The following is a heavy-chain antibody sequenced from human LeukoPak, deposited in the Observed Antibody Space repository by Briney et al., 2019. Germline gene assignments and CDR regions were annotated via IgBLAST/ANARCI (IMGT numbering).Heavy chain of an antibody. CDR1: GGTFSSYA. D-gene: IGHD6-19*01. Sequence: GASVKVSCKASGGTFSSYAISWVRQAPGQGLEWMGGIIPMFGTANYAQKIQGRVTITADKSTSTAYMELSSLRSEDTAVYYCAKVISSGPPVAWGQGTLVTVSS. J-gene: IGHJ5*02. CDR3: AKVISSGPPVA. V-gene: IGHV1-69*06. CDR2: IIPMFGTA.